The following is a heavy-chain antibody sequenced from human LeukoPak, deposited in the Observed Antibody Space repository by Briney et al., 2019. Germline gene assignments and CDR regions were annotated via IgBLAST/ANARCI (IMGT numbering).Heavy chain of an antibody. Sequence: PGGSLRLSCATSGFTFSSYEMNWVRQAPGKGLEWVSYISSGGDIIYYADSVKGRFTISRDNARKSLYLQMDSLRAEDTALYYCARGRSARESWGQGTLVTVSS. V-gene: IGHV3-48*03. J-gene: IGHJ4*02. CDR3: ARGRSARES. D-gene: IGHD1-26*01. CDR1: GFTFSSYE. CDR2: ISSGGDII.